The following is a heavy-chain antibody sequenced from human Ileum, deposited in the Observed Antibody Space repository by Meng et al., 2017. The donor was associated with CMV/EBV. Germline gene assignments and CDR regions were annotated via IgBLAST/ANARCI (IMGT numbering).Heavy chain of an antibody. J-gene: IGHJ4*02. D-gene: IGHD2-21*01. Sequence: YTFSSYAINWVRQTPGQGLEWMGWMNPNSGNTGYAQRFQGRVTMTRNTSINTAYMELTSLTSEDTAVYYCARAEDVWWNAVDRLGCAYWGQGALVTVSS. CDR2: MNPNSGNT. CDR3: ARAEDVWWNAVDRLGCAY. V-gene: IGHV1-8*02. CDR1: YTFSSYA.